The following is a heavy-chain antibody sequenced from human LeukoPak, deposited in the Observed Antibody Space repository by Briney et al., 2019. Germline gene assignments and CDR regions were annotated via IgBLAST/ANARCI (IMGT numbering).Heavy chain of an antibody. D-gene: IGHD6-13*01. CDR1: GGSISSYY. V-gene: IGHV4-59*08. CDR2: IYYSGST. Sequence: SETLSLTCTVSGGSISSYYWSWIRQPPGKGLEWIGYIYYSGSTNYNPSLKSRVTISVDTSKNQFSLKLSSVTAADTAVYYCARQGSSSSWYITGWFDPWGQGTLVTVSS. J-gene: IGHJ5*02. CDR3: ARQGSSSSWYITGWFDP.